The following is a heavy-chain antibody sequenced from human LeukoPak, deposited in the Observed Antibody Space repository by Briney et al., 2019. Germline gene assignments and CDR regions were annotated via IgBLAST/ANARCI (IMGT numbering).Heavy chain of an antibody. CDR3: ARECIAVAGGGLHYYYYYMDV. D-gene: IGHD6-19*01. CDR1: GYTFTGYY. V-gene: IGHV1-2*02. J-gene: IGHJ6*03. Sequence: ASVKVSCKASGYTFTGYYMHWVRQAPGQGLEWMGWINPNSGGTNYAQKFQGRVTMTRDTSISTAHMELSRLRSDDTAVYYCARECIAVAGGGLHYYYYYMDVWGKGTTVTVSS. CDR2: INPNSGGT.